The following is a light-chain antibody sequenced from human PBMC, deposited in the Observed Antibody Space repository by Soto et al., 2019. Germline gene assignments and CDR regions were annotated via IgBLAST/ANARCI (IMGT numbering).Light chain of an antibody. CDR1: SSDVGGYNY. CDR3: CSYVGSYTFGYV. Sequence: QLVLTQPRSVSGSPGQSVTISCTGTSSDVGGYNYVSWYQHHPGKAPKLMIFDVSKRPSGVPDRFSGSKSGNTASLTLSGLQAEDEADYYCCSYVGSYTFGYVFGTGTKLTVL. J-gene: IGLJ1*01. V-gene: IGLV2-11*01. CDR2: DVS.